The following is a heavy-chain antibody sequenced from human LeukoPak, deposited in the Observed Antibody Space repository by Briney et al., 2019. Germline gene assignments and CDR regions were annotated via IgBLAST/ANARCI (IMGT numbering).Heavy chain of an antibody. V-gene: IGHV3-15*04. J-gene: IGHJ4*02. Sequence: GGSLRLSCAASGFTFSNAWMSWVRQAPGKGLGWVAHIERKSDGGTTDFAAPVKGRFTISRDDSKNTLDLQMNSLKAEDTAVYYCTTEYWGAFNYWGQGTLVTVSS. CDR2: IERKSDGGTT. D-gene: IGHD7-27*01. CDR3: TTEYWGAFNY. CDR1: GFTFSNAW.